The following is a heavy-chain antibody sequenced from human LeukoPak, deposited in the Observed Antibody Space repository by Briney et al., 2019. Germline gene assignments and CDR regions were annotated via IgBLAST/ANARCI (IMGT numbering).Heavy chain of an antibody. D-gene: IGHD5-18*01. CDR1: GGSFSGYY. CDR2: INHSGST. J-gene: IGHJ4*02. V-gene: IGHV4-34*01. CDR3: ARPFGRYSYGPYYFDY. Sequence: PSETLSLTCAVYGGSFSGYYWSWIRQPPGKGLEWIGEINHSGSTNYNPSLKSRVTISVDTSKNQFSLKLSSVTAADTAVYYCARPFGRYSYGPYYFDYWGQGTLVTVSS.